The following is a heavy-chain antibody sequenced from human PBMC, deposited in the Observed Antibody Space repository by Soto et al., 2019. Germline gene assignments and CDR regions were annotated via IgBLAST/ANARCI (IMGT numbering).Heavy chain of an antibody. J-gene: IGHJ6*02. CDR1: GGSISGYY. CDR2: MYNTGST. V-gene: IGHV4-4*08. Sequence: SETLSLTCTVSGGSISGYYWSWIRQPPGKGLEWIGYMYNTGSTVYNPSFKSRVTISVDTSKNQFSLKLSSVTAADTAVYYCARDWSTVTYYYYGMDVWGQATTVTVSS. D-gene: IGHD4-4*01. CDR3: ARDWSTVTYYYYGMDV.